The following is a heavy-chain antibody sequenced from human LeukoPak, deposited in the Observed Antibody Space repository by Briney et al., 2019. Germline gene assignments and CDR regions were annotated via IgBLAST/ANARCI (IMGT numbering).Heavy chain of an antibody. V-gene: IGHV3-23*01. CDR1: GFTFSSYA. J-gene: IGHJ4*02. Sequence: GGSLRLSCAASGFTFSSYAMSWVRQAPGKGLEWVSAISGSGGSTYYADSVRGRFTISRDNSKNTLYLQMNSLRAEDTAVYYCATNPPLTYYFDYWGQGTLVTVSS. CDR2: ISGSGGST. CDR3: ATNPPLTYYFDY.